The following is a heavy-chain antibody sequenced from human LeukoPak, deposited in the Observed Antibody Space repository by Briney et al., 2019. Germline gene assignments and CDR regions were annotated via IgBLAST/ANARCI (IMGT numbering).Heavy chain of an antibody. Sequence: PGGSLRLSCAASGFTFSSYAMSWVRQAPGKGLEWVSAISGSGGSTYYADSVKGRFTISGDNSKNTLYLQMNSLRAEDTAVYYCAGGSGYSYGYPPHYWGQGTLVTVSS. J-gene: IGHJ4*02. CDR3: AGGSGYSYGYPPHY. D-gene: IGHD5-18*01. CDR2: ISGSGGST. V-gene: IGHV3-23*01. CDR1: GFTFSSYA.